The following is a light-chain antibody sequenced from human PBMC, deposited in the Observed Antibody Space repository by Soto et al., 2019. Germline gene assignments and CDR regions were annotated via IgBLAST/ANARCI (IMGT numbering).Light chain of an antibody. Sequence: DIQMAQSPSSLSASVGDRVTITCRASLSISTDLNWYQQKPGKAPKVLIFGASSLQSGVPSRFSGSGSGTDFTLTISDLQAEDFATYYCQQSYTTPRTFGQGTNLEI. CDR1: LSISTD. CDR2: GAS. J-gene: IGKJ2*01. CDR3: QQSYTTPRT. V-gene: IGKV1-39*01.